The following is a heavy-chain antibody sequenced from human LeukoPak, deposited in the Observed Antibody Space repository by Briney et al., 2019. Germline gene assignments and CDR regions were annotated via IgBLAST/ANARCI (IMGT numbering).Heavy chain of an antibody. Sequence: GGSLRLSCAASGFIFSDHYMDWVRQAPGKGLEWVGRTRNEANIYTTKYAASVKGRFTISRDDSKNSLYLQMNSLKTEDTAVYYCASPVGAATVRAFDIWGQGTMVTVSS. D-gene: IGHD1-26*01. CDR2: TRNEANIYTT. J-gene: IGHJ3*02. CDR3: ASPVGAATVRAFDI. CDR1: GFIFSDHY. V-gene: IGHV3-72*01.